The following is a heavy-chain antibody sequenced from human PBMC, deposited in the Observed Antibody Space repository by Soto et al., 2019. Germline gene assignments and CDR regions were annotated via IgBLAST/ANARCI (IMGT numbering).Heavy chain of an antibody. Sequence: ASVKVSCKASGYTFTHYHVYWVRQAPGRGLEWLGMINPSGGSTTYAQNLQGRVTMTRDTSTNTVYMELSSLRSEDSAVYYCAREAINSSGYSRYFQHWGQGTLVTVSS. J-gene: IGHJ1*01. CDR3: AREAINSSGYSRYFQH. CDR1: GYTFTHYH. V-gene: IGHV1-46*01. CDR2: INPSGGST. D-gene: IGHD3-22*01.